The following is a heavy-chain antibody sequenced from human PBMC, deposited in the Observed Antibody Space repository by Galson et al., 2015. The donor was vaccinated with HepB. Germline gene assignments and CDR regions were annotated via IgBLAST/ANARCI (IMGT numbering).Heavy chain of an antibody. J-gene: IGHJ5*02. D-gene: IGHD3-10*01. CDR1: GGSISSNTYR. V-gene: IGHV4-39*01. Sequence: SETLSLTCIVSGGSISSNTYRWGWIRQPPGKGLEWIGNIYSSGSTYYNPSLESRVTISVDTSRNQFSLRLSSVTAADTAVYYCARLVPRLWFGEYSGPWGQGTLVTVSS. CDR3: ARLVPRLWFGEYSGP. CDR2: IYSSGST.